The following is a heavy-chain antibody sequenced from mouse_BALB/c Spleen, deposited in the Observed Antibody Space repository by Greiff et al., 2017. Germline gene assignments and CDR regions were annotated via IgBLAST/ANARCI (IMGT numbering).Heavy chain of an antibody. V-gene: IGHV3-2*02. J-gene: IGHJ2*01. CDR3: ASPYFDY. Sequence: ESGPGLVKPSQSLSLTCTVTGYSITSDYAWNWIRQFPGNKLEWMGYISYSGSTSYNPSLKSRISITRDTSKNQFFLQLNSVTTEDTATYYCASPYFDYWGQGTTLTVSS. CDR2: ISYSGST. CDR1: GYSITSDYA.